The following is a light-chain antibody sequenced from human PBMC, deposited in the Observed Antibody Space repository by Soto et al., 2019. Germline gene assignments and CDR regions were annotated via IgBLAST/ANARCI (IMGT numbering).Light chain of an antibody. Sequence: EIVMTQSPATLSVSPGERATLSCRASQSVSINLAWYQQKPGQAPRLLIYGASTRATGIPARFSGSGSGTELTLTISSLQSEDFAVYYCQQYNNWPPLTFGPGTKVDIK. V-gene: IGKV3-15*01. CDR2: GAS. CDR3: QQYNNWPPLT. CDR1: QSVSIN. J-gene: IGKJ3*01.